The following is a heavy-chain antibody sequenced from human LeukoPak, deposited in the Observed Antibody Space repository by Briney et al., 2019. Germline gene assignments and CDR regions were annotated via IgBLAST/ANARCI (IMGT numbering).Heavy chain of an antibody. J-gene: IGHJ4*02. CDR1: GFTFSSYS. D-gene: IGHD3-9*01. Sequence: GGSLRLSCAASGFTFSSYSMNWVRQAPGKGLEWVSSISSSSSYIYYADSVKGRFTISRDNAKNSLYLQMNSLRAEDTAVYYCARGSRVDWSKVSDYWGQGTLVTVSS. CDR2: ISSSSSYI. CDR3: ARGSRVDWSKVSDY. V-gene: IGHV3-21*01.